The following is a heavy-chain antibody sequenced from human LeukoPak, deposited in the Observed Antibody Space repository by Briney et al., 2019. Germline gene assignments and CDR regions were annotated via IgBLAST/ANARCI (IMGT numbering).Heavy chain of an antibody. Sequence: SETLSLTCTVSGGSISSSSYYWGWIRQPPGKGLEWIGSIYYSGSTYYNPSLKSRVTISVDTSKNQFSLKLSSVTAADTAVYYCAGRPPWIQIDPFDIWGQGTMDTVSS. CDR2: IYYSGST. CDR1: GGSISSSSYY. CDR3: AGRPPWIQIDPFDI. D-gene: IGHD5-18*01. J-gene: IGHJ3*02. V-gene: IGHV4-39*01.